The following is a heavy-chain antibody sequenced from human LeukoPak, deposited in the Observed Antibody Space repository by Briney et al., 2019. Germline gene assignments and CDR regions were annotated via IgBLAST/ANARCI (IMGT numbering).Heavy chain of an antibody. Sequence: GRSLRLSCAASGFTFDDYAMHWVRQAPGKGLEWVSGISWNSGSIGYADSVKGRFTISRDNAKNSLYLQMNSLRAKDTALYYCAKDTGYSSSSDYFDYWGQGTLVTVSS. CDR3: AKDTGYSSSSDYFDY. D-gene: IGHD6-6*01. CDR2: ISWNSGSI. J-gene: IGHJ4*02. CDR1: GFTFDDYA. V-gene: IGHV3-9*01.